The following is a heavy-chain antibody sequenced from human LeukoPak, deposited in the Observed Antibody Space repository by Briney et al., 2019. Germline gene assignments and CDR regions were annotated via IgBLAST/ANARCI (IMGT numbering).Heavy chain of an antibody. V-gene: IGHV4-4*02. CDR1: GGSISSSNW. J-gene: IGHJ4*02. D-gene: IGHD1-26*01. Sequence: PSETLSLTCAVSGGSISSSNWWSWVRQPPGKGLEWIGEIYHSGSTNYNPSLKSRVTISVDTSKNQFSLKLSSVTAADTAVYYCASTFSGSYYFDYWGQGTLVTVSS. CDR3: ASTFSGSYYFDY. CDR2: IYHSGST.